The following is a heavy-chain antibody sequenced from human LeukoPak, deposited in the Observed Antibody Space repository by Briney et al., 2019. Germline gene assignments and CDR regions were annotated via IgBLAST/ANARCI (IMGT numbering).Heavy chain of an antibody. CDR3: ATYYAGRGGSGY. Sequence: SETLSLTCTDSGASISSGAYHWSWIRQPPGKGLERIGYSGNTDYNPSLNSRVTISVDTSKNQLSLRLSSVTTADTAVYFCATYYAGRGGSGYWGQGTLVTVSS. CDR1: GASISSGAYH. CDR2: SGNT. J-gene: IGHJ4*02. V-gene: IGHV4-30-4*01. D-gene: IGHD3-10*01.